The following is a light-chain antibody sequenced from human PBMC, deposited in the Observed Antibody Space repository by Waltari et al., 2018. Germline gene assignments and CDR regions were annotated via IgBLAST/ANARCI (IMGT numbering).Light chain of an antibody. V-gene: IGLV2-23*02. CDR3: CSYAGRNIWV. Sequence: QSALTQPASVSGSPGQSITISCTGTSSDVGFYNLVSWYQQHPDKAPKLMGYEVIERPSGVSNRFSGSKSGNTASLTISGLQAEDEADYYCCSYAGRNIWVFGGGTKLTVL. J-gene: IGLJ3*02. CDR2: EVI. CDR1: SSDVGFYNL.